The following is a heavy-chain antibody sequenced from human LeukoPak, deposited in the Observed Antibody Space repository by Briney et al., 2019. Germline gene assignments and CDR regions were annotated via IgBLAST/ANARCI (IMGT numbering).Heavy chain of an antibody. CDR2: IYHSGST. V-gene: IGHV4-34*01. J-gene: IGHJ4*02. D-gene: IGHD2-2*02. Sequence: SETLSLTCAVYGGSFSGYYWSWIRQPPGKGLEWIGEIYHSGSTNYNPSLKSRVTISVDTSKNQFSLKLSSVTAADTAVYYCAARHCSSTSCYKQRLNNFDYWGQGTLVTVSS. CDR1: GGSFSGYY. CDR3: AARHCSSTSCYKQRLNNFDY.